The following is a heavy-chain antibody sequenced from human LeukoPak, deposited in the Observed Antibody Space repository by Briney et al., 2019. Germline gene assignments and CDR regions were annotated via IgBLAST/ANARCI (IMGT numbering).Heavy chain of an antibody. CDR3: ARALNAEYFQH. V-gene: IGHV6-1*01. Sequence: SQTLSLTCAISGDSVSSNSVAWNWIRQSPSRGFEWLGRTYYRSKWYNDYAVSVKSRITINPDTSKNQFSLQLNSVTPDDTAMYYCARALNAEYFQHWGQGTLVTVSS. CDR2: TYYRSKWYN. J-gene: IGHJ1*01. CDR1: GDSVSSNSVA.